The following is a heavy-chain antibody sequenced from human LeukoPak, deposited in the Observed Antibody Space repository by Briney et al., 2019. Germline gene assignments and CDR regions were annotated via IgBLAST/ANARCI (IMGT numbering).Heavy chain of an antibody. CDR3: ARDKITFGGVTINWFDP. D-gene: IGHD3-16*01. Sequence: GGSLRLSCAASGFTFSSYEMNWVRQAPGKGLEWVSYISISGSTIYYADSVKGRFTISRDNAKNSLYLQMNSLRAEDTAVYYCARDKITFGGVTINWFDPWGQGTLVTVSS. CDR1: GFTFSSYE. V-gene: IGHV3-48*03. CDR2: ISISGSTI. J-gene: IGHJ5*02.